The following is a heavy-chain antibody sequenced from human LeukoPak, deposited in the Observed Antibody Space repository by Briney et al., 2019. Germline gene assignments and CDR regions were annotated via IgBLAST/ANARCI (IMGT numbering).Heavy chain of an antibody. CDR1: GGSISSSSYY. V-gene: IGHV4-39*07. CDR3: ADTVTLGDYYDSSGHCCYFQH. Sequence: SETLSLTCTVSGGSISSSSYYWGWIRQPPGKGLEWIGSIYYSGSTYYNPSLKSRVTISVDTSKNQFSLKLSSVTAADTAVYYCADTVTLGDYYDSSGHCCYFQHWGQGTLVTVSS. D-gene: IGHD3-22*01. CDR2: IYYSGST. J-gene: IGHJ1*01.